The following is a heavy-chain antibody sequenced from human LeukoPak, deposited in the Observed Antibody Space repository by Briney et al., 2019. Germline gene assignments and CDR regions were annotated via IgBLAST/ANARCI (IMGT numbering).Heavy chain of an antibody. CDR2: VYYSGST. D-gene: IGHD3-10*01. CDR3: AREGTSGGLNWLDP. J-gene: IGHJ5*02. Sequence: SETLSLTCIVSGDSISSNSYYWGWIRQPPGKGLEWIASVYYSGSTYYNPSLMSRVTISVDTSKNQFSLKLSSVNAADTAVYFCAREGTSGGLNWLDPWGQGTLVTVSS. CDR1: GDSISSNSYY. V-gene: IGHV4-39*07.